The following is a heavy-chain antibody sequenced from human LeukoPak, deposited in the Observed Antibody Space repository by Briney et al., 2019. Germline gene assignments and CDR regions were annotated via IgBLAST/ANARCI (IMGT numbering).Heavy chain of an antibody. D-gene: IGHD2-2*01. CDR3: ARAVWSPAASDY. CDR2: IYYSGST. CDR1: GGSISSYY. Sequence: PSETLSLTCTVSGGSISSYYWSWIRQPPGKGLEWIGYIYYSGSTNYNPSLKSRVTISVDTSKNQFSLKLSSVTAADTAVYCCARAVWSPAASDYWGQGTLVTVSS. J-gene: IGHJ4*02. V-gene: IGHV4-59*01.